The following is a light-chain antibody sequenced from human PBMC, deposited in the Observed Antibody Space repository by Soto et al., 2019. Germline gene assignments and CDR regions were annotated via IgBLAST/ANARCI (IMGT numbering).Light chain of an antibody. Sequence: EIVLTQSPGTLSLSPGERVTLSCRASQSIDNNHLAWYQQKPGQAPRLLIHGTSNRATGIPDRFSGSGSGTYFTLTFSRLEPEDFAVYYCEYYGTSITFGGGTKVEIK. V-gene: IGKV3-20*01. CDR1: QSIDNNH. CDR2: GTS. J-gene: IGKJ4*01. CDR3: EYYGTSIT.